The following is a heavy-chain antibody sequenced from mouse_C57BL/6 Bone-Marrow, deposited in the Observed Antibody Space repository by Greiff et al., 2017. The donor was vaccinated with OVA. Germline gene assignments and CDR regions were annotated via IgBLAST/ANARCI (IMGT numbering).Heavy chain of an antibody. Sequence: QVQLQQPGAELVKPGASVKMSCKASGYTFTSYWITWVKQRPGQGLEWIGDIYPGSGSTNYNEKFKSKATLTVDTSSSTAYLQLSSLTSEDSAVYYRARDGYFFWYFDVRGTGTTVTVSS. CDR2: IYPGSGST. J-gene: IGHJ1*03. V-gene: IGHV1-55*01. CDR1: GYTFTSYW. CDR3: ARDGYFFWYFDV. D-gene: IGHD2-3*01.